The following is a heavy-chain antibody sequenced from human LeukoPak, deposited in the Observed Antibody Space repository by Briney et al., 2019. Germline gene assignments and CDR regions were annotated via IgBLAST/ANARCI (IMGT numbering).Heavy chain of an antibody. CDR1: GGSFSGYY. CDR3: ARGGDQWLVSPWFDP. Sequence: SETLSLTCAVYGGSFSGYYWSWIRQPPGKGLEWIGEINHSGSTNYNPSLKSRVTISVDTSKNQFSLKLSSVTAADTAVYYCARGGDQWLVSPWFDPWGQGTLVTVSS. V-gene: IGHV4-34*01. D-gene: IGHD6-19*01. CDR2: INHSGST. J-gene: IGHJ5*02.